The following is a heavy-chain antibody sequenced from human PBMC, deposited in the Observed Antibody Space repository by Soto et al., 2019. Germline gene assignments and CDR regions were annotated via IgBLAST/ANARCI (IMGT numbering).Heavy chain of an antibody. CDR1: GYDFTAYD. J-gene: IGHJ6*02. Sequence: ASVKVSCKASGYDFTAYDINWVRQASGQGLEWMGWMNPINGATGSARRFQGRVSMTRNTATGTAYLELTSLRSDDSAVYYCGRGPSPRAPAAGTPYYYAMDVWGRGTTVTVSS. CDR3: GRGPSPRAPAAGTPYYYAMDV. D-gene: IGHD6-13*01. CDR2: MNPINGAT. V-gene: IGHV1-8*02.